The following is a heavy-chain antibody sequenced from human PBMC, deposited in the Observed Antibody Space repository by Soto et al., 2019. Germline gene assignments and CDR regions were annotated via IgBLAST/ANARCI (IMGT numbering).Heavy chain of an antibody. V-gene: IGHV3-7*01. Sequence: GGSLRLSCAASGFTFSSYWMSWVRQAPGKGLEWVANIKQDGSEKYYVDSVKGRSTTSRDNANNSLYLQMNSLRAEDTAVYYCARMAFNKYSYGLTDYWGQGTPVTVSS. CDR1: GFTFSSYW. D-gene: IGHD5-18*01. CDR3: ARMAFNKYSYGLTDY. J-gene: IGHJ4*02. CDR2: IKQDGSEK.